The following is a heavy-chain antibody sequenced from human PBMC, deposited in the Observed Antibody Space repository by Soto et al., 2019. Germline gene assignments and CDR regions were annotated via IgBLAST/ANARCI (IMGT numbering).Heavy chain of an antibody. J-gene: IGHJ5*02. V-gene: IGHV1-3*01. D-gene: IGHD2-15*01. CDR1: GYTLTRYT. CDR2: INPDNGST. CDR3: ARGIATGQLDP. Sequence: ASVKFSCQASGYTLTRYTMNWVRQAPGQRLEWMGWINPDNGSTKSSHKFQDRVIITRDTSASTAYMDLSSLRSEDTAVYYCARGIATGQLDPWGQGTLVTVSS.